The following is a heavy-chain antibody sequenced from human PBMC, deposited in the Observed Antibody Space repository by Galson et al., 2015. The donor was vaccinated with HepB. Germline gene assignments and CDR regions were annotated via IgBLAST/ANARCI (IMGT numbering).Heavy chain of an antibody. Sequence: SLRLSCAASGFTFISFAMSWVRQAPGKGLEWVSAISGSGGSTYYADSVKGRFTISRDNSKNTLYLQMNSLRAEDTAVYYCAKDRMYRTAMVTDYWGQGTLVTVSS. CDR3: AKDRMYRTAMVTDY. D-gene: IGHD5-18*01. V-gene: IGHV3-23*01. CDR1: GFTFISFA. CDR2: ISGSGGST. J-gene: IGHJ4*02.